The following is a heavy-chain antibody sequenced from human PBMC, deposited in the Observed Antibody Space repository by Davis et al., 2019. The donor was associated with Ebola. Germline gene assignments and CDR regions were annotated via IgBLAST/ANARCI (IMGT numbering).Heavy chain of an antibody. D-gene: IGHD1/OR15-1a*01. CDR2: INTSDGFT. J-gene: IGHJ4*02. Sequence: ASVKVSCKASGYFFTSYYMHWVRRAHGHGLEWMGTINTSDGFTSYAQEFQGRVTMTRDTSTSTVYMDLRSLRSEDTAVYYCGKGKLEELDYWGQGTLVTVSS. CDR1: GYFFTSYY. CDR3: GKGKLEELDY. V-gene: IGHV1-46*01.